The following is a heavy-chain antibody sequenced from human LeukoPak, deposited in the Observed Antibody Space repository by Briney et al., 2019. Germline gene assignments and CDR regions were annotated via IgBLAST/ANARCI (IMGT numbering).Heavy chain of an antibody. CDR1: GFTFSSYS. CDR2: ISSSSSYI. Sequence: PGGSLRLSCAASGFTFSSYSMNWVRQAPGKGLEWASSISSSSSYIYYADSVKGRFTISRDNAKNSLYLQMNSLRAEDTAVYYCARDSPDIVATIEAFDIWGQGTMVTVSS. D-gene: IGHD5-12*01. CDR3: ARDSPDIVATIEAFDI. V-gene: IGHV3-21*01. J-gene: IGHJ3*02.